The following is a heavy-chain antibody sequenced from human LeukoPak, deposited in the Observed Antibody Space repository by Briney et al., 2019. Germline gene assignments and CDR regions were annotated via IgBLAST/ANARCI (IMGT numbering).Heavy chain of an antibody. J-gene: IGHJ4*02. V-gene: IGHV1-8*03. Sequence: GGSLRLSCKASGYTFTSYDINWVRQATGQGLEWMGWMNPNSGNTGYAQKFQGRVTITRNTSISTAYMELSSLRSEDTAVYYCARGARDSSGSRGLDYWGQGTLVTVSS. D-gene: IGHD3-22*01. CDR2: MNPNSGNT. CDR3: ARGARDSSGSRGLDY. CDR1: GYTFTSYD.